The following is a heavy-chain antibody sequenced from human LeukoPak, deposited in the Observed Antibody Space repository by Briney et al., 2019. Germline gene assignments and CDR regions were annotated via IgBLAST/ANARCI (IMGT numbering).Heavy chain of an antibody. D-gene: IGHD3-3*01. J-gene: IGHJ5*02. CDR3: ARGGILVLRFLEWLST. V-gene: IGHV3-30-3*01. CDR2: ISYDGSNK. CDR1: GFTFSSYA. Sequence: PGGSLRLSCAASGFTFSSYAMHWVRQAPGKGLEWVAVISYDGSNKYYADSVKGRFTISRDNSRNSLYLEMNSLRAEDTAVYYCARGGILVLRFLEWLSTWGQGTLVTVSS.